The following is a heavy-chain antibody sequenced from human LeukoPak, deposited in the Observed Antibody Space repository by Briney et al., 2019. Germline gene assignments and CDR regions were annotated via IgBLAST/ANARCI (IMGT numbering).Heavy chain of an antibody. CDR3: AKDVLLWFGELFGYMDV. D-gene: IGHD3-10*01. Sequence: GGSLRLSCAASGFTFSSYAMKWVRQAPGKGLEWVSTISGSGASTYYADSVQGRFTISRDNSKNTLYLQMSSLRAEDTAVYYCAKDVLLWFGELFGYMDVWGKGTTVTISS. CDR2: ISGSGAST. CDR1: GFTFSSYA. J-gene: IGHJ6*03. V-gene: IGHV3-23*01.